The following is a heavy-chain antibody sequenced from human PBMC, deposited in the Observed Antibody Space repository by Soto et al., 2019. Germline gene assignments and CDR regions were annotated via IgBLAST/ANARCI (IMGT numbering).Heavy chain of an antibody. Sequence: EVQLVESGGGLVQPGGSPRLSCAASGFTFSSYWMHWVRQAPGKGLVWVSRINIDGSSTSSADSVKGRFTISRDNAKNTLYLQMNSLRVEDTAVYYCARANSEGWLDSWGQGSLVTVSS. J-gene: IGHJ5*01. CDR3: ARANSEGWLDS. CDR1: GFTFSSYW. CDR2: INIDGSST. D-gene: IGHD4-4*01. V-gene: IGHV3-74*01.